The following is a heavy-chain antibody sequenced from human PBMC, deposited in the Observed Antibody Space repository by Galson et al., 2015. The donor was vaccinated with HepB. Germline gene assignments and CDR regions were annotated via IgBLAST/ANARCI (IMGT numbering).Heavy chain of an antibody. D-gene: IGHD4/OR15-4a*01. V-gene: IGHV3-23*01. Sequence: SLRLSCAASGFTFSSLALGWVRQAPGKGLEWVSLITIDGDGTFYADSVKGRFTISRDNSKNTVDLQMSSLRAEDTALYYCAKWAPYGAREGGFDCWGQGTLVTVSS. CDR2: ITIDGDGT. CDR3: AKWAPYGAREGGFDC. CDR1: GFTFSSLA. J-gene: IGHJ4*02.